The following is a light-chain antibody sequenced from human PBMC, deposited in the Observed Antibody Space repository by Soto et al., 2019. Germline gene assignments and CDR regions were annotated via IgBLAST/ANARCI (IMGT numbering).Light chain of an antibody. CDR3: CSYAGNSNYV. CDR2: EVT. J-gene: IGLJ1*01. Sequence: QSVLTQPPSASGSPGQSVTISCTGTSSYVGGYNYVSWYQQHPGEAPKLIIYEVTKRPSGVPDRFSGSKSGNTASLTVSGPQAEDEADYHCCSYAGNSNYVFGTGTKVTVL. V-gene: IGLV2-8*01. CDR1: SSYVGGYNY.